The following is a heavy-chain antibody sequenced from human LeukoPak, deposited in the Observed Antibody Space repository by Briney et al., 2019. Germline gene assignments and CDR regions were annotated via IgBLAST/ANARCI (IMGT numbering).Heavy chain of an antibody. CDR3: ARVWQVSTCVKFEH. Sequence: ASETLSLTCTVSGDSLDSLHCYWRWIRQGPGQGLTWIGSIDGSSSIFYNASFESRIAMSADPSHNPLSLRLTSVTAADTSFYYCARVWQVSTCVKFEHWGERILVSVSS. CDR2: IDGSSSI. CDR1: GDSLDSLHCY. D-gene: IGHD5/OR15-5a*01. J-gene: IGHJ4*02. V-gene: IGHV4-39*01.